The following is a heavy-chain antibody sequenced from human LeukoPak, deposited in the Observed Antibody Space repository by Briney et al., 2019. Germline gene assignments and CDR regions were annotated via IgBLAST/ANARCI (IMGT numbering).Heavy chain of an antibody. Sequence: SVKVSCKASGGTFSSYAISWVRQAPGQGLEWMGGIIPIFGTANYAQKLQGRVTMTTDTSTSTAYMELRSLRSDDTAVYYCARRIYDSTGYYSDYWGQGTLVTVSS. CDR1: GGTFSSYA. J-gene: IGHJ4*02. CDR3: ARRIYDSTGYYSDY. CDR2: IIPIFGTA. D-gene: IGHD3-22*01. V-gene: IGHV1-69*05.